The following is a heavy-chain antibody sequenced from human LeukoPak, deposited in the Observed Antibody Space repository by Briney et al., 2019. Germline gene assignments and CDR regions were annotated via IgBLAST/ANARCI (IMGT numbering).Heavy chain of an antibody. CDR1: GFTFSSFD. CDR3: ARGPPRGKYYYVDV. D-gene: IGHD1-1*01. J-gene: IGHJ6*03. Sequence: GGSLRLSCAASGFTFSSFDMHWVRQPTGQGLEWGSTIGTASDTYYPGSVEGRFTLYRDNAKNSLYLQMNSLTAGDTAVYYCARGPPRGKYYYVDVWGKGTTVTVSS. V-gene: IGHV3-13*01. CDR2: IGTASDT.